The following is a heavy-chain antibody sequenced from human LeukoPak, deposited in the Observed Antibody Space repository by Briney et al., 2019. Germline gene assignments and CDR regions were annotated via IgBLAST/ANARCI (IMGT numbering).Heavy chain of an antibody. Sequence: GGSLRLSCAASGFSVSTNYMSWVRQAPGKGLEWVSVIYSAGSTYYADSVKGRFTISRDNSKNTLYLQMNSLRAEDTAVYYCAVYQLPMYYFDYWGQGTLVTVSS. CDR2: IYSAGST. D-gene: IGHD2-2*01. V-gene: IGHV3-53*01. CDR3: AVYQLPMYYFDY. J-gene: IGHJ4*02. CDR1: GFSVSTNY.